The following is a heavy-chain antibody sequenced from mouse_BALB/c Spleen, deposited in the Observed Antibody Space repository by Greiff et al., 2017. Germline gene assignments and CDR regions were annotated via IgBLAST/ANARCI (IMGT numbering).Heavy chain of an antibody. CDR1: GVDFSRYW. CDR2: INPDSSTI. D-gene: IGHD2-4*01. Sequence: EAGGVDFSRYWMSWVRQAPGKGLEWIGEINPDSSTINYTPSLKDKFIISRDNAKNTLYLQMSKVRSEDTALYYCATIYYDYEFAYWGQGTLVTVSA. V-gene: IGHV4-1*02. CDR3: ATIYYDYEFAY. J-gene: IGHJ3*01.